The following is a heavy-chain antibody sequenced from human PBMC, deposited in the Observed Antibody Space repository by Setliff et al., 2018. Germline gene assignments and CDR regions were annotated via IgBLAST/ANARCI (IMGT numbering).Heavy chain of an antibody. D-gene: IGHD1-1*01. J-gene: IGHJ4*02. CDR1: NGSLNRNGYY. CDR2: VYHRGTT. CDR3: AKGGGRYHSDS. Sequence: PSETLSLTCTVSNGSLNRNGYYWAWVRQPPGKGLEWIASVYHRGTTYYNPSLKSRVTTSVDTSKNQFSLKLISMTAADTAVYYCAKGGGRYHSDSWGQGILVTVSS. V-gene: IGHV4-39*01.